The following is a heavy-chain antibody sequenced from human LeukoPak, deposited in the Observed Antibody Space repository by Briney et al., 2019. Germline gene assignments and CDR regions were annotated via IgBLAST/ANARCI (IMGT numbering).Heavy chain of an antibody. CDR1: GGPFSGTNNY. Sequence: SETLSLTCSVSGGPFSGTNNYWGWIRQPPGKGLEWIGSISYSGSTYYNPTLKSRVVILKNTSKRQFSLKLTSMTAADTAVYYCARGYSSSWYFNWFDPWGQGTLVTVSS. V-gene: IGHV4-39*07. CDR2: ISYSGST. CDR3: ARGYSSSWYFNWFDP. D-gene: IGHD6-13*01. J-gene: IGHJ5*02.